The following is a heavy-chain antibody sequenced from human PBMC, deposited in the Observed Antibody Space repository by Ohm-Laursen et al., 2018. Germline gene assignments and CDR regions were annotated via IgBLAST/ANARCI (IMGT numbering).Heavy chain of an antibody. J-gene: IGHJ4*02. CDR1: GFTFSSYS. CDR3: AREYSYGYEFDY. D-gene: IGHD5-18*01. CDR2: ISSSSSYI. V-gene: IGHV3-21*01. Sequence: SLRLSCAASGFTFSSYSMNWVRQAPGKGLEWVSSISSSSSYIYYADSVKGRFTISRDNAKNSLYLQMNSLRAEDTAVYYCAREYSYGYEFDYWGQGTLVTVSS.